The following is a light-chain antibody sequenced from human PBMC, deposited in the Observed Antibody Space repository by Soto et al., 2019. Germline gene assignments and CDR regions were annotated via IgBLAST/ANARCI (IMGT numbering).Light chain of an antibody. J-gene: IGKJ1*01. Sequence: DLVMTQSPASLAVSLGERATINCKSSQSGLSRSNNKNYLAWYQQKPGQPPKLLIYWSSTRESGVPDRFTGSGSGTDFTLTISSLRAEDLAVYYCQQYYRGRTLGQGTKVDI. CDR2: WSS. CDR1: QSGLSRSNNKNY. V-gene: IGKV4-1*01. CDR3: QQYYRGRT.